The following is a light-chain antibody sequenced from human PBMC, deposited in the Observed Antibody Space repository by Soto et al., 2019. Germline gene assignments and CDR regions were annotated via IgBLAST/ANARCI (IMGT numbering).Light chain of an antibody. Sequence: QSALTQPASVSASPGQSITISCTGTSRDVGGYNYVSWYQQHPGKAPKLMIFDVNNRPSGVSNRFSGSKSGNTASLTISGLQAEDEGHYYCSSHTSSSTRVFGEGTKLTVL. CDR3: SSHTSSSTRV. V-gene: IGLV2-14*01. J-gene: IGLJ3*02. CDR2: DVN. CDR1: SRDVGGYNY.